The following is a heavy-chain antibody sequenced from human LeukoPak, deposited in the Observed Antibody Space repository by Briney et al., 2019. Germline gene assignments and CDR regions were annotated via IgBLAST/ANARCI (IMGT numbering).Heavy chain of an antibody. Sequence: SETLSLTCTVSGGSISSGGYYWSWIRQHPGKGLEWIGYIYYSGSTYYNPSLKSRVTISVDTSKNQFSLKLSSVTAADTAVYYCARSDIAAAGEFDYWGQGTLVTVSS. J-gene: IGHJ4*02. D-gene: IGHD6-13*01. CDR1: GGSISSGGYY. V-gene: IGHV4-31*03. CDR2: IYYSGST. CDR3: ARSDIAAAGEFDY.